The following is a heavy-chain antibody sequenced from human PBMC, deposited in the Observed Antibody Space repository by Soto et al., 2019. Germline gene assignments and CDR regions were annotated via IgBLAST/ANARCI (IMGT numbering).Heavy chain of an antibody. Sequence: QVQLVQSGAEVKKPGASVKVSCKASGYTFTNYGISWVRQAPGQGLEWMGWMNAYNGNTIFAQKLQDRVSMTTDTSTSTAYMELRSLRSDDTAVYYCARDLKYQLLPFDYWGQGTLVTVSS. CDR3: ARDLKYQLLPFDY. CDR2: MNAYNGNT. D-gene: IGHD2-2*01. CDR1: GYTFTNYG. V-gene: IGHV1-18*04. J-gene: IGHJ4*02.